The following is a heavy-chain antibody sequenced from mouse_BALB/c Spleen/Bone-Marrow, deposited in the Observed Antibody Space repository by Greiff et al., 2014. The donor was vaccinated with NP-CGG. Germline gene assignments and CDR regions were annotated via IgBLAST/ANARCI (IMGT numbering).Heavy chain of an antibody. V-gene: IGHV1S132*01. Sequence: QVQLQQSGAELVRPGASVKLSCKTSGYIFTSYWIHWVKQRSGQGLEWIAGIYPGSGSTYYNEKFEGKATLTADKSSSTAYMQLSSLKSEDSAVYFCASGVTTGWFVYWGQGTLVTVSA. CDR1: GYIFTSYW. J-gene: IGHJ3*01. CDR2: IYPGSGST. D-gene: IGHD2-2*01. CDR3: ASGVTTGWFVY.